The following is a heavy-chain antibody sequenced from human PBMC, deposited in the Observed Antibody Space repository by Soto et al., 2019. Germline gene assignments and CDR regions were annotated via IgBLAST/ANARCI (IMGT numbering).Heavy chain of an antibody. CDR1: GGTISSNRYY. CDR2: IDDSGST. J-gene: IGHJ4*02. V-gene: IGHV4-39*01. CDR3: WWLTYFDSSDYLVY. Sequence: SETLSLTCTVSGGTISSNRYYWGRLPQGTGKGLESIGRIDDSGSTYANPALKSLITISVDTSKNQFSLKFSSMTAAATADYCCWWLTYFDSSDYLVYWGQGTRVTVSS. D-gene: IGHD3-22*01.